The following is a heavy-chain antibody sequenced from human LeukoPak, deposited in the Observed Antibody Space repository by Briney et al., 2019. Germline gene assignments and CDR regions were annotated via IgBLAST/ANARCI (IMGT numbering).Heavy chain of an antibody. CDR2: IYPGDSDT. Sequence: ESLKISCKXSGYSXTSYWIGWVRPLPGKGLEWMGIIYPGDSDTRYSPSFQGQVTISADKSISTAYLQWSSLKASDTAMYYCARYYYDSSGYPKNWFDPWGQGTLVTVSS. J-gene: IGHJ5*02. CDR1: GYSXTSYW. V-gene: IGHV5-51*01. CDR3: ARYYYDSSGYPKNWFDP. D-gene: IGHD3-22*01.